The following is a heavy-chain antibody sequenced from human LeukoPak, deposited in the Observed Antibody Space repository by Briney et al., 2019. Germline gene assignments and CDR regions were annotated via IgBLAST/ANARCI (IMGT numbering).Heavy chain of an antibody. V-gene: IGHV1-8*01. J-gene: IGHJ6*03. CDR3: ARGNIGSGWSGVVVIWPDYYFYYMDV. D-gene: IGHD3-22*01. Sequence: ATVSLSCKASGYTFTSYDISWVRQPPPQGPEERRGMISHSGNTAYTQTLQRRLTITGNTSKSTLYMELSSLGSEDMAVYYCARGNIGSGWSGVVVIWPDYYFYYMDVWGKGTTVTISS. CDR1: GYTFTSYD. CDR2: MISHSGNT.